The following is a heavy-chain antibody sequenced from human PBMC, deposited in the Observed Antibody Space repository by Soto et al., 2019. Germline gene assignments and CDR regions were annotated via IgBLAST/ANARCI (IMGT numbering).Heavy chain of an antibody. Sequence: HPGGSLRLSCAASGFTFSSYGMHWVRQAPGKGLEWVAVISYDGSNKYYADSVKGRFTISRDNSKNTLYLQMNSLRAEDTAVYYCAKSSGGSYFRDAFDIWGQGTMVTVSS. CDR3: AKSSGGSYFRDAFDI. D-gene: IGHD1-26*01. J-gene: IGHJ3*02. V-gene: IGHV3-30*18. CDR2: ISYDGSNK. CDR1: GFTFSSYG.